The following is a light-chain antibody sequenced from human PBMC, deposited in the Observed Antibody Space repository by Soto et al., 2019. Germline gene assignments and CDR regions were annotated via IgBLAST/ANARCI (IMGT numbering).Light chain of an antibody. CDR3: LQYHTYSWT. V-gene: IGKV1-8*01. Sequence: AIRMTQSPSSFSASTGDRVTITCRASQGISSYLAWYQQKPGKAPKLLIYAASTLQSGVPSRFSGSGSGTEFTLTISSLQPDDFATYYCLQYHTYSWTFGLGTKVDIK. CDR1: QGISSY. CDR2: AAS. J-gene: IGKJ1*01.